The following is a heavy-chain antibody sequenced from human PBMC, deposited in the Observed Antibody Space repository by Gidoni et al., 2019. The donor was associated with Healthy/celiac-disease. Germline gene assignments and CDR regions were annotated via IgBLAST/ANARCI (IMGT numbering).Heavy chain of an antibody. J-gene: IGHJ6*02. Sequence: QVQLAESGGGLVKPGGSRRRSCAASGCTFSDYYMSWIRQAPGKGLGWVSYISSSGSTIYSADSVKGRFTISRDNAKNSLYLQMNSLRAEDTAVYYCARNDFFYGMDVWGQGTTVTVSS. CDR3: ARNDFFYGMDV. CDR2: ISSSGSTI. D-gene: IGHD3-3*01. CDR1: GCTFSDYY. V-gene: IGHV3-11*01.